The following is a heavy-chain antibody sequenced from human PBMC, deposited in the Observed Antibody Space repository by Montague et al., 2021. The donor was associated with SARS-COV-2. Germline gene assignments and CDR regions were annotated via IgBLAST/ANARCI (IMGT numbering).Heavy chain of an antibody. CDR1: GFTFSSYR. D-gene: IGHD4-11*01. CDR2: ISSSSSYI. Sequence: SLRLSCAASGFTFSSYRMNWVRQAPGKGLEWVSSISSSSSYIYYADSVKGRFTISRDNAKNSLYLQMNSLRAEDTAVYYCAGQSSILYWFDPWGQGTLVTVSS. V-gene: IGHV3-21*06. J-gene: IGHJ5*02. CDR3: AGQSSILYWFDP.